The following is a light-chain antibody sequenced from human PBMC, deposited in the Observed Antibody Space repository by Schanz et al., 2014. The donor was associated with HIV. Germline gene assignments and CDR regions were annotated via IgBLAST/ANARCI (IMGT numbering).Light chain of an antibody. CDR2: AAS. J-gene: IGKJ4*01. CDR1: QGISSY. Sequence: AIRITQSPSSLSASTGDRVTITCRASQGISSYVAWYQQKPGKAPKLLISAASTLQSGVPSRFSASGSGTDFTLTISDLQSEDFATYYCQQCYSYPPTFGGGTKVEIK. CDR3: QQCYSYPPT. V-gene: IGKV1-8*01.